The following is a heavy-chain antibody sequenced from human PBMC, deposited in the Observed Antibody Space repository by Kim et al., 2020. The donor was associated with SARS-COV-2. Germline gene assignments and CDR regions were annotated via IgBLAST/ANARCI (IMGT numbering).Heavy chain of an antibody. CDR2: IYTSGST. Sequence: SETLSLTCTVSGGSISSYYWSWIRQPAGKGLEWIGRIYTSGSTNYNPSLKSRVTMSVDTSKNQFSLKLSSVTAADTAVYYCARDQVRQQLISNWFDPWGQGTLVTVSS. CDR1: GGSISSYY. D-gene: IGHD6-13*01. V-gene: IGHV4-4*07. J-gene: IGHJ5*02. CDR3: ARDQVRQQLISNWFDP.